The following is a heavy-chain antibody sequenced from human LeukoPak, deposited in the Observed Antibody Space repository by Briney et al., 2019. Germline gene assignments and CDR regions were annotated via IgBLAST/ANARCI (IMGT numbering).Heavy chain of an antibody. Sequence: PGGSLRLSCAASQFTFSNYWMTWVRQAPGKGLEWVANIKEDGREKYYVDSVKGRFTISRDNAKNTLYLQMNSLGVEDTAVYYCARGPDYSSSWYGTDYWGRGTLVTVSS. CDR2: IKEDGREK. CDR3: ARGPDYSSSWYGTDY. CDR1: QFTFSNYW. J-gene: IGHJ4*02. D-gene: IGHD6-13*01. V-gene: IGHV3-7*01.